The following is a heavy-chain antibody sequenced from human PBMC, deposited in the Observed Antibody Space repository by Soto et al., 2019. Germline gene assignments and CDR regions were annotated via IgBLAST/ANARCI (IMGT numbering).Heavy chain of an antibody. J-gene: IGHJ4*02. D-gene: IGHD4-17*01. V-gene: IGHV3-7*05. CDR2: IRPDGGDQ. CDR1: GFTFSGFW. CDR3: AIPQRGYGDPS. Sequence: EVNLVESGGGLVQPGGSLRLSCAASGFTFSGFWMGWVRQAPGKGLEWVAIIRPDGGDQSYVDSLRGRFTISRDNAKNSLYLQMNSLRVEDTAIYYCAIPQRGYGDPSWGQGTLVTVAS.